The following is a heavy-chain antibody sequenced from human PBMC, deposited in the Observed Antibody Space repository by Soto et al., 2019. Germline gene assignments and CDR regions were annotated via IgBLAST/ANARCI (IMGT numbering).Heavy chain of an antibody. V-gene: IGHV3-48*02. J-gene: IGHJ6*02. CDR3: AREWGYGGGYGMDV. CDR2: ISGRSTSI. CDR1: GFTFNSYS. Sequence: EVQLVESGGALVQPGGSLRLSCAASGFTFNSYSMNWVRQTPGKGLEWVSYISGRSTSIYYADSVKGRFTISRDNAENSLYLRMNSLRDEDTAVYYCAREWGYGGGYGMDVWGQGTTVTVSS. D-gene: IGHD4-17*01.